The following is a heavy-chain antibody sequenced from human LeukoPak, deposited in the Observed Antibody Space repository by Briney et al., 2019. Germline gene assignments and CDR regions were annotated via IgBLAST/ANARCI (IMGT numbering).Heavy chain of an antibody. V-gene: IGHV3-7*01. D-gene: IGHD6-19*01. CDR2: IKPDGGDK. CDR1: GFTFSTYW. Sequence: PGGSLRLSCAVSGFTFSTYWMAWVRQAPGKGLEWVATIKPDGGDKYYVDSVEGRFTISRDNARNSLFLQMNSLRAEDTAVYYCARDRSTVAGIDFWGQGTLVTVSS. CDR3: ARDRSTVAGIDF. J-gene: IGHJ4*02.